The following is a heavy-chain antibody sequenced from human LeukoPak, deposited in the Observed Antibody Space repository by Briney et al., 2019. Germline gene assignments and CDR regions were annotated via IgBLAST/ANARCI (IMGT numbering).Heavy chain of an antibody. D-gene: IGHD2-2*01. J-gene: IGHJ6*02. Sequence: PGGSLRLSCAASGFTFSSYWMSWVRQATGKGLEWVANIKQDASEKHFVDSVKGRFTISRDNAKNSLYLQMNSLRAEDTAVYYCAREGYCSSTSCSLDYYYGMDVWGQGTTVTVSS. V-gene: IGHV3-7*01. CDR2: IKQDASEK. CDR3: AREGYCSSTSCSLDYYYGMDV. CDR1: GFTFSSYW.